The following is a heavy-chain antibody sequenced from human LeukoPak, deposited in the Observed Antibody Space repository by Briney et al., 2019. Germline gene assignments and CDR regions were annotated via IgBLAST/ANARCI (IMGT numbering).Heavy chain of an antibody. D-gene: IGHD6-13*01. V-gene: IGHV3-53*04. CDR1: GFTVSSNY. CDR2: IYSGGST. J-gene: IGHJ4*02. Sequence: GGSLRLSCAASGFTVSSNYMSWVRQAPGKGLEWVSVIYSGGSTHYADSVKGRFTISRHNSKNTLYLQINSLRAEDTAVYYCARGYSSSLTEPIDYWGQGTLVTVSS. CDR3: ARGYSSSLTEPIDY.